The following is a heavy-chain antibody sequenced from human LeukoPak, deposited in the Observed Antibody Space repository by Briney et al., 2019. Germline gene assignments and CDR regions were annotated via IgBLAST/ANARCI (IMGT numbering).Heavy chain of an antibody. CDR2: IYHSGGT. D-gene: IGHD2-8*01. J-gene: IGHJ6*03. CDR3: ATNGYYCMDV. Sequence: SGSLSLTCAVSGGSISSSTNWWSWVRQPPGKGLEWIGEIYHSGGTNYNPSLKSRITISVDKSQNQFSLKVNSLTAADTAVYYCATNGYYCMDVWGKGTTVTVSS. CDR1: GGSISSSTNW. V-gene: IGHV4-4*02.